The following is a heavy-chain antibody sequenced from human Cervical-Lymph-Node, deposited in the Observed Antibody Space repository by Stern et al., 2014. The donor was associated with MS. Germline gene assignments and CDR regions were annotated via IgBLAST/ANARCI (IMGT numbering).Heavy chain of an antibody. V-gene: IGHV5-51*01. Sequence: EVQLVESGAELIRPGESLKISCKGSGFKFSIYWIAWVRQTPGKGLEWMAIISPGDTKTRYGPSFQGRVTMSADKSTSTAYLQWSTLNASDTAMYFCARQTTAWASDVWGQGTLVTVSS. CDR2: ISPGDTKT. D-gene: IGHD1-14*01. CDR1: GFKFSIYW. CDR3: ARQTTAWASDV. J-gene: IGHJ4*02.